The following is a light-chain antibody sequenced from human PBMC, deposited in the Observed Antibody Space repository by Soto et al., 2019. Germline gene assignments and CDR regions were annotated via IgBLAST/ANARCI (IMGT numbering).Light chain of an antibody. CDR1: ISDVGGYNH. CDR3: GSSSRGSTLLV. V-gene: IGLV2-14*03. CDR2: DVN. J-gene: IGLJ2*01. Sequence: QSALTQPASVSASPGQSITISCTGTISDVGGYNHVSWYQQHPGRAPILMIYDVNNRPSGVSNRCSGSKSGNTASLTISGLQEEDEADYYCGSSSRGSTLLVFGGGTKLTVL.